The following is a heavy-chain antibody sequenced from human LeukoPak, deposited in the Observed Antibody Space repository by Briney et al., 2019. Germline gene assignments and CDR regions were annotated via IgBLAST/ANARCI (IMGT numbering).Heavy chain of an antibody. CDR3: ARGQAYYDILTGSPQNYYYYGMDV. V-gene: IGHV4-34*01. D-gene: IGHD3-9*01. J-gene: IGHJ6*04. CDR2: INQSGST. Sequence: PSETLSLTCAVYGGSFSGYYWSWIRQPPGKGLEWIGEINQSGSTNSNPSLKSRVTISVDTSKNQFSLKLSSVTAADTAVYYCARGQAYYDILTGSPQNYYYYGMDVWGKGTTVTVSS. CDR1: GGSFSGYY.